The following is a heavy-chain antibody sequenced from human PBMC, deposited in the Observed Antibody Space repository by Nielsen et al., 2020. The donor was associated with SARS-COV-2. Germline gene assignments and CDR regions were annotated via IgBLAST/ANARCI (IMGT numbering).Heavy chain of an antibody. V-gene: IGHV3-73*01. J-gene: IGHJ4*02. CDR3: SSPTVAY. CDR1: GFTFSSYG. CDR2: IRSYANEYAT. D-gene: IGHD4-23*01. Sequence: GESLKISCAASGFTFSSYGMHWVRQASGKGLEWLGRIRSYANEYATAYAASVKGGFTISRDDSKNTAYLQMNSLKTEDTAVYYCSSPTVAYWGQGTLVTVSS.